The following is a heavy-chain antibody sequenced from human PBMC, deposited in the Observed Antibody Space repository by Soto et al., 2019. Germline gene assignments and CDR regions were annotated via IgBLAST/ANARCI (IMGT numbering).Heavy chain of an antibody. J-gene: IGHJ3*02. Sequence: EVQLVESGGGLVQPGWSLILSCTTSGFTFSEYNMNWVRQAPGKGLEWVSYISSTSSTIYYADSVKGRFTISRDNAKNSLYLQMNSLRAEDTAVYYCAGAFDIWGQGTMVTVSS. CDR3: AGAFDI. V-gene: IGHV3-48*01. CDR2: ISSTSSTI. CDR1: GFTFSEYN.